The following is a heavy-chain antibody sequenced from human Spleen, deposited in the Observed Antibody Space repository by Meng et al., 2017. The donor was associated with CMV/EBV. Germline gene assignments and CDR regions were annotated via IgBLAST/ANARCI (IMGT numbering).Heavy chain of an antibody. CDR1: GFSVSNKY. V-gene: IGHV4-59*02. Sequence: GSLRLSCAVSGFSVSNKYMSWIRQPPGKGLEWIGYVYYSGSSNYNPSLGSRVTVSVDTSKNQVSLKLDSVTAADTAVYYCARSRSSWYDWFDPWGQGTLVTVSS. D-gene: IGHD6-13*01. J-gene: IGHJ5*02. CDR2: VYYSGSS. CDR3: ARSRSSWYDWFDP.